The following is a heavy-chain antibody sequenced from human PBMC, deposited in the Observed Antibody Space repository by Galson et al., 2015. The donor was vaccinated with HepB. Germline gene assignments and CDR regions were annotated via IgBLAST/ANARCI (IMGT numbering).Heavy chain of an antibody. V-gene: IGHV6-1*01. D-gene: IGHD1-14*01. CDR1: GDSVSSANTA. CDR3: ACGNYYFDC. J-gene: IGHJ4*02. Sequence: CAISGDSVSSANTAWIWIRQSPSRGLEWLGRTYYRSKWYNEYAPSVNSRITIHPDTSKNQFSLQLNSVSPEDTAVYYCACGNYYFDCWGQGTLVTVSS. CDR2: TYYRSKWYN.